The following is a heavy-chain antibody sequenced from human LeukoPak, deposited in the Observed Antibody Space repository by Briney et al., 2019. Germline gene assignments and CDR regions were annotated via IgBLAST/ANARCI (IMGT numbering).Heavy chain of an antibody. V-gene: IGHV3-33*01. CDR3: AREADYGGNSDY. D-gene: IGHD4-23*01. J-gene: IGHJ4*02. CDR2: LWYDGTNK. Sequence: TGGSLRLSCAASGFNFSNYGMHWVRQAPGKGLEWVAVLWYDGTNKYYADSVKGRFTISRDNSKNTLYLQMNSLRVADTAVYYCAREADYGGNSDYWGQGTLVTVSS. CDR1: GFNFSNYG.